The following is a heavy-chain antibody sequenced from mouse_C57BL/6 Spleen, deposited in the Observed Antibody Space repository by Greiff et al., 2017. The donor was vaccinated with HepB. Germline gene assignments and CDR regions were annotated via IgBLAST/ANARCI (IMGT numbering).Heavy chain of an antibody. V-gene: IGHV5-9-1*02. J-gene: IGHJ4*01. Sequence: EVKLVESGEGLVKPGGSLKLSCAASGFTFSSYAMSWVRQTPEKRLEWVAYISSGGDYIYYADTVKGRFTISRDNARNTLYLQMSSLKSEDTAMYYCTSPIDGYYSARAMDYWGQGTSVTVSS. CDR3: TSPIDGYYSARAMDY. CDR2: ISSGGDYI. D-gene: IGHD2-3*01. CDR1: GFTFSSYA.